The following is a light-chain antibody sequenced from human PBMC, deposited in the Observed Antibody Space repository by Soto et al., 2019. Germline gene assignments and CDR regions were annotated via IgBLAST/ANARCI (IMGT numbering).Light chain of an antibody. Sequence: AIQMTQSPSSLSASVGDRVTITRRASLGIRKDLGWYQQKPGKAPKLLIYAASSLQSGVPSRFSGSGSGTDFTLPSSSQQPEDFATYYCLQDYNYPLTCGGGTKVEIK. CDR1: LGIRKD. CDR2: AAS. J-gene: IGKJ4*01. V-gene: IGKV1-6*01. CDR3: LQDYNYPLT.